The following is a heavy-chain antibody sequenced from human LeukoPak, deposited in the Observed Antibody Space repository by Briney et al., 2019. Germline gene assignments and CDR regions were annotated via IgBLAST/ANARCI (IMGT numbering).Heavy chain of an antibody. D-gene: IGHD4-17*01. Sequence: GGSLRLSCAVSGFNFNTYWMAWVRQAPGKGLEWVANIKQDGSEKYYVGSVKGRFTISRDNAKNSLYLQMNSLRAEDTAVYYCARHPYGVLDYWGQGTLVTVAS. J-gene: IGHJ4*02. CDR3: ARHPYGVLDY. V-gene: IGHV3-7*01. CDR2: IKQDGSEK. CDR1: GFNFNTYW.